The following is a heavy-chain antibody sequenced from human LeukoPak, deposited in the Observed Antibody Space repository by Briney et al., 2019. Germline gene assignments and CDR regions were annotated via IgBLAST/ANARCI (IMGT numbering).Heavy chain of an antibody. V-gene: IGHV1-18*01. CDR1: GYTFTSYG. J-gene: IGHJ4*02. CDR3: ARGAYGDK. D-gene: IGHD4-17*01. CDR2: ISTQSGNT. Sequence: ASVKVSCKASGYTFTSYGINWMRQAPGQGLEWMGWISTQSGNTNYAQKVQGRLTLTTDRSTNTAYMELRSLRSDDTAVYYCARGAYGDKWGQGTMVTVSS.